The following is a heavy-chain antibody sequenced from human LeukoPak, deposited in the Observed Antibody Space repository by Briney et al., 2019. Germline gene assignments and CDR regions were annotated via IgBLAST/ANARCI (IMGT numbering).Heavy chain of an antibody. V-gene: IGHV3-23*01. CDR2: ISGSGGST. CDR1: GFTFSSYA. CDR3: AKDISYYYGSGSSQHFDY. J-gene: IGHJ4*02. D-gene: IGHD3-10*01. Sequence: GGSRRLSCAASGFTFSSYAMSWVRQAPGKGLEWVSAISGSGGSTYYADSVKGRFTISRDNAKNSLYLQMNSLRAEDTALYYCAKDISYYYGSGSSQHFDYWGQGTLVTVSS.